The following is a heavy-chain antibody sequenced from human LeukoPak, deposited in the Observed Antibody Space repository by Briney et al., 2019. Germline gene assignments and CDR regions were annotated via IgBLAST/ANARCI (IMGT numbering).Heavy chain of an antibody. CDR1: GGSFSGYY. D-gene: IGHD3-10*01. CDR2: IYHSGST. V-gene: IGHV4-34*01. Sequence: SETLSLTCAVYGGSFSGYYWSWIRQPPGKGLEWIGEIYHSGSTNYNPSLKSRITISVDKSKNQFSLKLSSVTAADTAVYYCAILDYYGSGSYLTEFDPWGQGTLVTVSS. CDR3: AILDYYGSGSYLTEFDP. J-gene: IGHJ5*02.